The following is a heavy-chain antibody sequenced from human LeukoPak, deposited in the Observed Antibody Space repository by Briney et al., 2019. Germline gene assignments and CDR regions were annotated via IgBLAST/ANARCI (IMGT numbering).Heavy chain of an antibody. J-gene: IGHJ3*02. CDR3: ATGAAGTRFLDSLEI. Sequence: GGSLRLSCAASGFIFSSYQMNWVRQAPGKGLEWIAYISSGGGTIYYADSVKGRFTISRDNTKNSVSLQMNSLSAEGTAVYYCATGAAGTRFLDSLEIWGQGTMVTVSS. V-gene: IGHV3-48*03. CDR2: ISSGGGTI. CDR1: GFIFSSYQ. D-gene: IGHD1-1*01.